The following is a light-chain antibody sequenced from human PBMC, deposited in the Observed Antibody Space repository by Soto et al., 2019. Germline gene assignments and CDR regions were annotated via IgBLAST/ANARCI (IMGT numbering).Light chain of an antibody. CDR2: WAS. CDR1: QSVLYSSNNKNY. Sequence: DIVMTQSPDSLAVSLGERATINCKSSQSVLYSSNNKNYLAWFQQQPGQPPKLLIYWASTRESGVPDRFSGSGSGTDFTLTISSLQAEDVAVYDCQQSLSRVTFGRGTKVEIK. CDR3: QQSLSRVT. J-gene: IGKJ4*01. V-gene: IGKV4-1*01.